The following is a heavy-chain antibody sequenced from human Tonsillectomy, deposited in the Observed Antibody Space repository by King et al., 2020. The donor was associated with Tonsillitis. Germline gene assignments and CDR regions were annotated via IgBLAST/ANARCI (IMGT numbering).Heavy chain of an antibody. V-gene: IGHV4-34*01. CDR1: GGPIRGYY. Sequence: VQLQQWGARLLKPSETLSLTCAVYGGPIRGYYWTWIRQPPGKGLEWIGEINHGGSTNYNPSLKSRVTISVDTSKYQLSLKLSSVTAADTAVYYCARGKYDLCIGYPDYFDYWGQGILVTVSS. CDR3: ARGKYDLCIGYPDYFDY. CDR2: INHGGST. J-gene: IGHJ4*02. D-gene: IGHD3-3*01.